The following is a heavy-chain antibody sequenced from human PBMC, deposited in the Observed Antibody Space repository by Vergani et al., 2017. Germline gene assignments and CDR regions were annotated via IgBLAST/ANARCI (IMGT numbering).Heavy chain of an antibody. D-gene: IGHD3-22*01. V-gene: IGHV3-23*01. J-gene: IGHJ1*01. CDR3: AKMYYYDSSGYFQH. CDR1: GFTFSSYA. CDR2: ISGSGGST. Sequence: EVQLLESGGGLVQPGGSLRLSCVASGFTFSSYAMSWVRQAPGKGLEWVSGISGSGGSTYYADSVKGRFTISRDNSKNTLYLQMNSLRAEDTAVYYCAKMYYYDSSGYFQHWGQGTLVTVSS.